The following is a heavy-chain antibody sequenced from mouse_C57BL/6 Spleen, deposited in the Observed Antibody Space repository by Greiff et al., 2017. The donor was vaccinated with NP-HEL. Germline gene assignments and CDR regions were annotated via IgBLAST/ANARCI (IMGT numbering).Heavy chain of an antibody. CDR3: ARPRASSYGYFDV. Sequence: QVQLKASGPGLVAPSQSLSITCTVSGFSFTSYAISWVSQPPGKGLEWLGVIWPGGGTNYTSAIISRLSISKDNSKSQAFFIMNSLQTDDTARYYWARPRASSYGYFDVWGTGTTVTVSS. CDR1: GFSFTSYA. CDR2: IWPGGGT. D-gene: IGHD1-1*01. V-gene: IGHV2-9-1*01. J-gene: IGHJ1*03.